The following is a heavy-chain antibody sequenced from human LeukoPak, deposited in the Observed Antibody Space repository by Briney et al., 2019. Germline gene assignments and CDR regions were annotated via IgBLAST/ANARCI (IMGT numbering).Heavy chain of an antibody. CDR3: ARGGYCSSTSYLPFDY. CDR1: GYTFTGYY. J-gene: IGHJ4*02. V-gene: IGHV1-2*02. D-gene: IGHD2-2*01. Sequence: GASVKVSCKASGYTFTGYYMHWVRQAPGQGLEWMGWINPNSGGTNYAQKFQGRVTMTRDTSISTAYMELSRLRSDDTAVYYCARGGYCSSTSYLPFDYWGQGTLVTVSS. CDR2: INPNSGGT.